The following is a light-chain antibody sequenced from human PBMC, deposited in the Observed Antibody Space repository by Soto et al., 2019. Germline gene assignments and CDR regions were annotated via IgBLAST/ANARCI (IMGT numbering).Light chain of an antibody. CDR1: QDIATY. Sequence: DIQMTQSPSSLSASVGNRVTITCQASQDIATYLNWYQQKPGKAPKLLIYDASSLESGVPSRFSGSGSGTEFTLTISSLQPDDFATYYCQQYNSYSRTFGQGTKLEIK. V-gene: IGKV1-5*01. CDR2: DAS. J-gene: IGKJ2*01. CDR3: QQYNSYSRT.